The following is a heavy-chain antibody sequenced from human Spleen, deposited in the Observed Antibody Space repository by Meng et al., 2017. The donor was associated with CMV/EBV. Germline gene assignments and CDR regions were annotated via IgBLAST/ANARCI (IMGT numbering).Heavy chain of an antibody. CDR1: GYSFTWYY. Sequence: ASVKVSCKASGYSFTWYYMQWVRQAPGQGLEWMGWINPKSGATNYAEKFQGRVTMTRDTSLTTVYMEVSSLRSDDTAVYYCARGAVPAGYNWFDPWGQGTLVTVSS. J-gene: IGHJ5*02. V-gene: IGHV1-2*02. CDR2: INPKSGAT. CDR3: ARGAVPAGYNWFDP. D-gene: IGHD2-2*01.